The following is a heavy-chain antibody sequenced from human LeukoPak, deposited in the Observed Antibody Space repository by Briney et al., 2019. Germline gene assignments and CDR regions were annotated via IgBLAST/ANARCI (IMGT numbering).Heavy chain of an antibody. D-gene: IGHD6-19*01. CDR2: IYTSGST. V-gene: IGHV4-4*07. CDR1: GGSISSYY. Sequence: SETLSLTSTVSGGSISSYYWSWIRQPAGKGLEWIGRIYTSGSTNYNPSLKSRVTMSADTSKNQFSLKLSSVTAADTAVYYCAREYGSGWPQPYDTFDIWGQGTMVTVSS. CDR3: AREYGSGWPQPYDTFDI. J-gene: IGHJ3*02.